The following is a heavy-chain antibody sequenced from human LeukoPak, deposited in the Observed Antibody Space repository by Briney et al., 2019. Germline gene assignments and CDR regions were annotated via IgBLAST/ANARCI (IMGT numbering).Heavy chain of an antibody. CDR1: GYTFPGYY. D-gene: IGHD6-6*01. J-gene: IGHJ4*02. CDR2: INPNSGGT. V-gene: IGHV1-2*02. CDR3: AREHSSSSGKVFDY. Sequence: ASVKVSCKASGYTFPGYYMHWVRQAPGKGLEWMGWINPNSGGTNYAQKFQGRVTMTRDTSISTAYMELSRLRSDDTAVYYCAREHSSSSGKVFDYWGQGTLVTVSS.